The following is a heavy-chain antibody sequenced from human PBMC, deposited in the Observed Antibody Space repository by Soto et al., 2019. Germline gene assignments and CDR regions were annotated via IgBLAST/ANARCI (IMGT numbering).Heavy chain of an antibody. V-gene: IGHV3-21*01. D-gene: IGHD4-17*01. CDR3: ASDRATVTNHY. Sequence: GGSLRLSCAASGFTFSSYSMNWVRQAPGKGLEWVSSISSSTSYIYYADSVKGRFTISRDNAKNSLYLQMNSLRAEDTAVYYCASDRATVTNHYWGQGTLVTVSS. CDR1: GFTFSSYS. J-gene: IGHJ4*02. CDR2: ISSSTSYI.